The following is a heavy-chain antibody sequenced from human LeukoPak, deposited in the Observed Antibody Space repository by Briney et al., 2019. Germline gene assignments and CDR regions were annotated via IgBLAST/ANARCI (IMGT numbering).Heavy chain of an antibody. CDR2: ISSSSDTI. D-gene: IGHD3-16*01. J-gene: IGHJ4*02. CDR1: GFTFGPYT. CDR3: AREELGD. V-gene: IGHV3-48*04. Sequence: PGGSLRLSCAASGFTFGPYTMNWVRQAPGKGLEWVSYISSSSDTIYYADSVKGRFTISRDNAKNSLYLQMKSLRAEDTAVYYCAREELGDWGQGTLVTVSS.